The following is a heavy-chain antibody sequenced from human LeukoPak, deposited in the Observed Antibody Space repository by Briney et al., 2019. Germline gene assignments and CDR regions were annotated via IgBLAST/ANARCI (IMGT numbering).Heavy chain of an antibody. V-gene: IGHV3-30*02. CDR2: IRYDGSNK. Sequence: PGGSLRLSCAASGFTFSSYGMHWVRQAPGKGLEWVAFIRYDGSNKYYADSVKGRFTISGDNSKNTLYLQMNSLRAEDTAVYYCARTPYGDYGGSYYYYMDVWGKGTTVTVSS. CDR1: GFTFSSYG. D-gene: IGHD4-17*01. J-gene: IGHJ6*03. CDR3: ARTPYGDYGGSYYYYMDV.